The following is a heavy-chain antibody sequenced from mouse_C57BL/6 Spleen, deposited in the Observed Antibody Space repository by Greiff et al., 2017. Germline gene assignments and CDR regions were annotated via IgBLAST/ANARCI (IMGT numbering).Heavy chain of an antibody. D-gene: IGHD1-2*01. CDR2: IDPEDGDT. CDR1: GFNIKDYY. V-gene: IGHV14-1*01. J-gene: IGHJ4*01. Sequence: EVKLQQSGAELVRPGASVKLSCTASGFNIKDYYMHWVKQRPEQGLEWIGRIDPEDGDTEYAPKFQGKATMTADTSSNTAYLQLSSLTSEDTAVYYGTTSGYYGPHYYAMDYWGQGTSVTVSS. CDR3: TTSGYYGPHYYAMDY.